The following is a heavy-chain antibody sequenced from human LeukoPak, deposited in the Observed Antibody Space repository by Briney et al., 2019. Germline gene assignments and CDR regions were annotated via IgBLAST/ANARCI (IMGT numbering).Heavy chain of an antibody. Sequence: GGSLRLSCAASGFTFSSYSMNWVRQDPGKGLEWVSSISSSSSYIYYADSVKGRFTISRDNAKNSLYLQMNSLRAEDTAVYYCARVPQYQLLEGSLDYWGQGTLVTVSS. CDR1: GFTFSSYS. J-gene: IGHJ4*02. D-gene: IGHD2-2*01. CDR2: ISSSSSYI. CDR3: ARVPQYQLLEGSLDY. V-gene: IGHV3-21*01.